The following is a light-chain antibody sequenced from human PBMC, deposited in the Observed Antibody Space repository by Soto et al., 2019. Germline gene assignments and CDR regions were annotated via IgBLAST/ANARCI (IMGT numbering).Light chain of an antibody. Sequence: QSALTQPASVSGSPGQSITISCTGTSSDVGGYKYVSWYQQHPGKAPKLMIYDASNRPSGVSNRFSGSKSGNTASLTISGLQAEDWAEYYCSSYTTSSTLVFGGGTKLTVL. CDR3: SSYTTSSTLV. V-gene: IGLV2-14*01. J-gene: IGLJ2*01. CDR2: DAS. CDR1: SSDVGGYKY.